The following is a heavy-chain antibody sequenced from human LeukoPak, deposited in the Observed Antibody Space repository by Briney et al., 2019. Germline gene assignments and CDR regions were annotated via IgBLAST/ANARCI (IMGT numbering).Heavy chain of an antibody. CDR1: GYTFTSYA. J-gene: IGHJ4*02. Sequence: GASVKVSCKASGYTFTSYAMHWVRQAPGQRLEWMGWINAGNGNTKYSQKFQGRVTITADESTSTAYMELSSLRSEDTAVYYCARFGIAADDYWGQGTLVTVSS. V-gene: IGHV1-3*01. CDR2: INAGNGNT. CDR3: ARFGIAADDY. D-gene: IGHD6-13*01.